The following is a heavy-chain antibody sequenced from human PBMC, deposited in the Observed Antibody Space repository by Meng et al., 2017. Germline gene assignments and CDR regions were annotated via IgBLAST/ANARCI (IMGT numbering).Heavy chain of an antibody. CDR1: GDTVSSDSAA. Sequence: QLQQSGPGLMKPSQTLSLTCAISGDTVSSDSAAWNWIRQSPSRGLEWLGRTYYRSKWYNDFAVSVKSRIIINPDTSKNHFSLQLNSVTPKDTAVYYCASGWSMFQTWGQGTLVTVSS. CDR2: TYYRSKWYN. J-gene: IGHJ4*02. CDR3: ASGWSMFQT. V-gene: IGHV6-1*01. D-gene: IGHD3-10*02.